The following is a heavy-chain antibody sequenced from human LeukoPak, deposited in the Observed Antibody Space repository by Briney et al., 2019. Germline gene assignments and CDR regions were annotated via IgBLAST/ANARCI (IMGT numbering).Heavy chain of an antibody. CDR3: ARDGRGYYYDSSGPSFDY. J-gene: IGHJ4*02. Sequence: ASVKVSCKASGYTFTSYGISWVRQAPGQGLEWMGWISAYNGNTNYAQKLQGRVTITADESTSTAYMELSSLRSEDTAVYYCARDGRGYYYDSSGPSFDYWGQGTLVTVSS. V-gene: IGHV1-18*01. D-gene: IGHD3-22*01. CDR1: GYTFTSYG. CDR2: ISAYNGNT.